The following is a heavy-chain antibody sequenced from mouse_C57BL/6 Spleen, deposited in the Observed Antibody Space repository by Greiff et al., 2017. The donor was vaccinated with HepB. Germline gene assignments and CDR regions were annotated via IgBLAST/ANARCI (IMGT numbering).Heavy chain of an antibody. D-gene: IGHD2-3*01. V-gene: IGHV5-6*01. CDR2: ISSGGSYT. CDR1: GFTFSSYG. Sequence: EVKLMESGGDLVKPGGSLKLSCAASGFTFSSYGMSWVRQTPDKRLEWVATISSGGSYTYYPDSVKGRFTISRDNAKNTLYLQMSSLKSEDTAMYYCARSYDGYSGFDYWGQGTTLTVSS. CDR3: ARSYDGYSGFDY. J-gene: IGHJ2*01.